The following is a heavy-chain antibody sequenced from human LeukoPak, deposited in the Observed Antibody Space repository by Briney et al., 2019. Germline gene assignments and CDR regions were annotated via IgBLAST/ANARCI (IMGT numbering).Heavy chain of an antibody. Sequence: GGSLRLSCAASGLTVSSNYMNWVRQTPGKGLEWVSVIYSAGTTYYADSVKGRFTISRDNSKNTLYLQMNSLRAEDTAVYYCARDPGYCGGGTCYLGYWGQGTLVTVSS. CDR2: IYSAGTT. D-gene: IGHD2-15*01. CDR3: ARDPGYCGGGTCYLGY. V-gene: IGHV3-66*01. CDR1: GLTVSSNY. J-gene: IGHJ4*02.